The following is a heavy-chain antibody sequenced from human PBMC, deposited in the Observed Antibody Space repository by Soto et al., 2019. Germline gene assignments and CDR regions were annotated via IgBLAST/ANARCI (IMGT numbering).Heavy chain of an antibody. D-gene: IGHD3-10*01. J-gene: IGHJ4*01. CDR1: GYTFTSYA. CDR3: ARGGTYYYGPGNLPGY. V-gene: IGHV1-3*01. CDR2: INAGNGNT. Sequence: ASVKVSCKASGYTFTSYAMHWVRQAPGQRLEWMGWINAGNGNTKYSQKFQGRVTITRDTSASTAYMELSSLRSEDTAVYYCARGGTYYYGPGNLPGYWGQGTLVSVSS.